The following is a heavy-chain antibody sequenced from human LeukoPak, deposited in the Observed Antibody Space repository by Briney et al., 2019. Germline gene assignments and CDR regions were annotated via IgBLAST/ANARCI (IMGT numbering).Heavy chain of an antibody. Sequence: GGSLRLSCTASGFSFGDDAMSWVRQAPGKGLEWMGFIRSKDYGGTLEYAPSVKDGFFISRDDSRNILYLQMNGLKSEDTAIYYCARGPIQLWIHNGMDVWGQGPTVTVSS. CDR3: ARGPIQLWIHNGMDV. V-gene: IGHV3-49*04. D-gene: IGHD5-18*01. CDR2: IRSKDYGGTL. J-gene: IGHJ6*02. CDR1: GFSFGDDA.